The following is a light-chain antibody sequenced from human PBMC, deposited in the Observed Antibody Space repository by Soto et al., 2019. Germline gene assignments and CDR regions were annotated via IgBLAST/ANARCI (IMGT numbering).Light chain of an antibody. CDR3: QNYNIAPYT. Sequence: DIQMTQSPSSLSASVGDRVTITCRASQAISNYLAWYQQKPGKVPKLLIYAASTLQSGGPSRFSVSESGTEFTLIINSLQPEDVETYYCQNYNIAPYTFGQGTKVEIK. CDR1: QAISNY. V-gene: IGKV1-27*01. J-gene: IGKJ2*01. CDR2: AAS.